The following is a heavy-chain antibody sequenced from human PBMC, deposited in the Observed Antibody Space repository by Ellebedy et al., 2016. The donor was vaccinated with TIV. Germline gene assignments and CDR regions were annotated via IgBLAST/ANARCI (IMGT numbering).Heavy chain of an antibody. Sequence: MPSETLSLTCTVSDGSISNFHWSWIRQPPGKGLEWIWYIYFSGITNYNPSLKSRVTISVYTSKNQFSLKLSSVTTADTAVYYCARWVGHFDFWGQGAQVTVSS. V-gene: IGHV4-59*01. CDR1: DGSISNFH. CDR2: IYFSGIT. CDR3: ARWVGHFDF. J-gene: IGHJ4*02. D-gene: IGHD1-26*01.